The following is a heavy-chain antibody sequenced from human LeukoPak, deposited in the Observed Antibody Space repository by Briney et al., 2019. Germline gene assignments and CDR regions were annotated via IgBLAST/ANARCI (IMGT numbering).Heavy chain of an antibody. V-gene: IGHV3-73*01. Sequence: PGGSLRLSCAASGFTFSGSAMHWVRQASGKGLEWVGRIRSKANSYATAYAASVKGRFTISRDDSKNTAYLQMNSLKTEDTAVYYCTRHPELPRGGVTFDYWGQGTLVTVSS. D-gene: IGHD1-26*01. CDR1: GFTFSGSA. CDR3: TRHPELPRGGVTFDY. CDR2: IRSKANSYAT. J-gene: IGHJ4*02.